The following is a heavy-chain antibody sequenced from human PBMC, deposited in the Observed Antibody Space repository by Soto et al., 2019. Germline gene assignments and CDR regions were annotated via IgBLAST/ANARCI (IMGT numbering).Heavy chain of an antibody. CDR2: IDPSDSYT. Sequence: SLKISCKGSGYSFTSYWISWVRQMPGKGLEWMGRIDPSDSYTNYSPSFQGHVTISADKSISTAYLQWSSLKASDTAMYYCARHEVTMVRGVIRDYGMDVWGQGTTVTV. V-gene: IGHV5-10-1*01. J-gene: IGHJ6*02. D-gene: IGHD3-10*01. CDR3: ARHEVTMVRGVIRDYGMDV. CDR1: GYSFTSYW.